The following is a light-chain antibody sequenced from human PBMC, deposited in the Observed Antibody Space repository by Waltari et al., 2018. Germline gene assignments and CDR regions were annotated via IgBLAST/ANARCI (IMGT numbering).Light chain of an antibody. J-gene: IGKJ1*01. CDR1: QYISTY. CDR3: QQSYNTPRT. Sequence: DFQMTQSPSSLSASEGDRVTITCRASQYISTYLNWYQQRPGKAPNLLIYAASTLRSGVPSRFSGSGSGTDFTLTISSLQPEDFATYFCQQSYNTPRTFGQGTKV. CDR2: AAS. V-gene: IGKV1-39*01.